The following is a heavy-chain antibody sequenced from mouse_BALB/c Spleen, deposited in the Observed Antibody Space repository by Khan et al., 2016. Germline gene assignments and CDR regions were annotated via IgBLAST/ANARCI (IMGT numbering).Heavy chain of an antibody. V-gene: IGHV3-8*02. CDR1: GDSITSGY. CDR3: ARDYDGYYSLGY. CDR2: ISFSGNT. Sequence: EVQLLESGPSLVKPSQTLSLTCSVTGDSITSGYWNWIRKFPGNKLEYMGSISFSGNTVYNPSPKSRISITRDTSKNQYYLQLNSVTTEDTSPYYCARDYDGYYSLGYWGQGTTLTVSS. D-gene: IGHD2-3*01. J-gene: IGHJ2*01.